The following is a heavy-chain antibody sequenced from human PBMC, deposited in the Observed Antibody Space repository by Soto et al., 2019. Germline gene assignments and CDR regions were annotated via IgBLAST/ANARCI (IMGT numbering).Heavy chain of an antibody. CDR2: IHLAGST. CDR3: ARRVVPAALGL. CDR1: GGSFSGYY. D-gene: IGHD2-2*01. V-gene: IGHV4-34*01. Sequence: QVQLQQWGAGLLKPSETLSLTCAVYGGSFSGYYWSWIRQPPGKGLEWIGEIHLAGSTKYNPYLKGRVTMSLETSKNQFSLKLTSVTAADTAVYYCARRVVPAALGLWGRGTLVTVSS. J-gene: IGHJ2*01.